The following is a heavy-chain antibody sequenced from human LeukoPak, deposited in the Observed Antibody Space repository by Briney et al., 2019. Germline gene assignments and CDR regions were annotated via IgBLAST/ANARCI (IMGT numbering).Heavy chain of an antibody. D-gene: IGHD2-8*01. CDR1: GGSITSYY. CDR3: ARQERYCSNGVCLKHFDY. V-gene: IGHV4-59*05. Sequence: SETLSLTCTVSGGSITSYYWSWIRQPPGKGLEWIGSIYYSGSTYYNPSLKSRVTISVDTSKNQFSLKLSSVTATDTAVYYCARQERYCSNGVCLKHFDYWGQGTLVTVSS. CDR2: IYYSGST. J-gene: IGHJ4*02.